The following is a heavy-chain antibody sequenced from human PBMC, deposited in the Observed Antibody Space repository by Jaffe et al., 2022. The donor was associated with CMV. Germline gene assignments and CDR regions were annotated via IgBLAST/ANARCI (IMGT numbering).Heavy chain of an antibody. Sequence: QVQLQQWGAGLLKPSETLSLTCAVYGGSFSGYYWSWIRQPPGKGLEWIGEINHSGSTNYNPSLKSRVTISVDTSKNQFSLKLSSVTAADTAVYYCARMARRSSGYYYYYYGMDVWGQGTTVTVSS. D-gene: IGHD3-22*01. CDR3: ARMARRSSGYYYYYYGMDV. CDR2: INHSGST. CDR1: GGSFSGYY. J-gene: IGHJ6*02. V-gene: IGHV4-34*01.